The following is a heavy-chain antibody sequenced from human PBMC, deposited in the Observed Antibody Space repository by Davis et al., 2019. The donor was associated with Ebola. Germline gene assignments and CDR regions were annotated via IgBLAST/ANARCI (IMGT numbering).Heavy chain of an antibody. CDR2: ISGSGGST. V-gene: IGHV3-23*01. Sequence: GGSLRLSCAASEFTFSGYAMSWVRQAPGKGLEWVSAISGSGGSTYYADSVKGRFTISRDNSKNTLYLQMNSLRAEDTAVYYCAKAGHCGNYCSFDSWGQGTLVTVSS. CDR1: EFTFSGYA. D-gene: IGHD1-26*01. CDR3: AKAGHCGNYCSFDS. J-gene: IGHJ4*02.